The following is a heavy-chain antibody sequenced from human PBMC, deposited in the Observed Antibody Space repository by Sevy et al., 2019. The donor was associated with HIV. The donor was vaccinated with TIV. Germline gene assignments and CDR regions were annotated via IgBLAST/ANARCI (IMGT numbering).Heavy chain of an antibody. CDR2: IWYDGSNK. CDR3: AREGGSYSYYYYGMDV. Sequence: GGSLRLSCAASGFTFSSYGMHWVRQAPGKGLEWLAVIWYDGSNKYYADSVKGRFTISRDNSKNTLYLQMNSLRAEDTAVYYCAREGGSYSYYYYGMDVWGQGTTVTVSS. J-gene: IGHJ6*02. D-gene: IGHD1-26*01. CDR1: GFTFSSYG. V-gene: IGHV3-33*01.